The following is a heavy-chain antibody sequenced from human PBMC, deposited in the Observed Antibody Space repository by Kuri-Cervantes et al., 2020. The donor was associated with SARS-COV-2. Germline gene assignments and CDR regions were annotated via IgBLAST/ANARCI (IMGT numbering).Heavy chain of an antibody. J-gene: IGHJ3*02. V-gene: IGHV1-58*02. CDR3: AAALIDAFDI. Sequence: SVKVSCKASGFTFTSSAMQWVRQARGLRLEWIGWIVVGSGNTNYAQKFQERVTITRDMSTSTAYMELSSLRSEDMAVYYCAAALIDAFDIWGQGTMVTVSS. CDR2: IVVGSGNT. CDR1: GFTFTSSA.